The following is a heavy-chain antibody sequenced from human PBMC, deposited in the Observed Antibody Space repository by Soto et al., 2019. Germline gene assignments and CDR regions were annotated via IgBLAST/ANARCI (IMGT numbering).Heavy chain of an antibody. CDR2: IYYSGST. Sequence: QLQLQESGPGLVKPSETLSLTCTVSGGSISSSSYYWGWIRQPPGKGLEWIGSIYYSGSTYYNPSLKSRVTISVDTSKNQSSLKLISVTAADTAVYYCARYYDILSATYWGQGTLVTVSS. CDR3: ARYYDILSATY. J-gene: IGHJ4*02. D-gene: IGHD3-9*01. CDR1: GGSISSSSYY. V-gene: IGHV4-39*01.